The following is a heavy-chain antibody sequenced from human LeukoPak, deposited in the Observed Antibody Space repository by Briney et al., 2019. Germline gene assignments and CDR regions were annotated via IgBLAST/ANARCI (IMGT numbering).Heavy chain of an antibody. J-gene: IGHJ4*02. Sequence: SETLSLTCTVSGCTISSYYWSWIRQPPGKGLEWIGYIYYSGSNNYNPSLKSRVTISVDTSKNQCSLKLSSVTAADTAVYYCARGRSDYVGGSYRRFAYWGQATLVTVSS. D-gene: IGHD3-16*02. CDR2: IYYSGSN. CDR1: GCTISSYY. CDR3: ARGRSDYVGGSYRRFAY. V-gene: IGHV4-59*12.